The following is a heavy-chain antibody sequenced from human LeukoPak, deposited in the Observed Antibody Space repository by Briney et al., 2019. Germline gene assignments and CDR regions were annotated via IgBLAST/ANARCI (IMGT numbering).Heavy chain of an antibody. CDR1: GFTVSSNY. J-gene: IGHJ4*02. D-gene: IGHD3-10*01. CDR3: ARYSGSGMYFTDY. CDR2: IYSGGST. V-gene: IGHV3-66*01. Sequence: GGTLRLSCAASGFTVSSNYMSWVGQAPAKGLEWGSVIYSGGSTYYADSVKGRFTISRDNSENTLYLHMNSLRAEDTAVYYCARYSGSGMYFTDYWGQGTLVTVSS.